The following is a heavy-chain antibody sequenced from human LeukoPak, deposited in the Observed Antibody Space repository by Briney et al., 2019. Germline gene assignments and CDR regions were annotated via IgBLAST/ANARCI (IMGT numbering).Heavy chain of an antibody. V-gene: IGHV4-59*01. CDR3: ARNSVPAAIPLGFDP. Sequence: SETLSLTCTVSGGSISSYYWSWIRQPPGKGLEWIGYIYYSGSTNYNPSLKSRVTISVDTSKNQFSLKLSSVTAADTAVYYCARNSVPAAIPLGFDPWGQGTLVTVSS. CDR2: IYYSGST. J-gene: IGHJ5*02. CDR1: GGSISSYY. D-gene: IGHD2-2*02.